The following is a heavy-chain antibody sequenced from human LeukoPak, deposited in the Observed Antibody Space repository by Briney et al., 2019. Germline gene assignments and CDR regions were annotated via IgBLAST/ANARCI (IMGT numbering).Heavy chain of an antibody. Sequence: PSQTLSLTCTVSGGSISSGSYYWSWIRQPAGNGLEWIGRIYTSGSTNYNLSLKSRVTISVDTTKDQFSLKPSSVTAADTDVYYCARGRSSMVRGYYYYYMDVWGKGTTVTISS. V-gene: IGHV4-61*02. D-gene: IGHD3-10*01. CDR3: ARGRSSMVRGYYYYYMDV. CDR1: GGSISSGSYY. CDR2: IYTSGST. J-gene: IGHJ6*03.